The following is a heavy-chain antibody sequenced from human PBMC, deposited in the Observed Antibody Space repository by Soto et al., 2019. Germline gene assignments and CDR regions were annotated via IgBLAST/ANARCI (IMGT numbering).Heavy chain of an antibody. V-gene: IGHV3-64D*06. CDR3: VKLTDS. J-gene: IGHJ4*02. D-gene: IGHD3-9*01. Sequence: GGSLRLSCSASGFSFSTYDVHWVRQAPAKGLQFVAGISPNGAATYHADSVKGRSTISRDNSKNTLYLQMSRLTPDDTAVYYCVKLTDSWVLGTLVTVSS. CDR2: ISPNGAAT. CDR1: GFSFSTYD.